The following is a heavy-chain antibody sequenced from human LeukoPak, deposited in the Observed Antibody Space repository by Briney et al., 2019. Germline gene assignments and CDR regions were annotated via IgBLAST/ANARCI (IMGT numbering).Heavy chain of an antibody. CDR2: ISYDGSNK. V-gene: IGHV3-30-3*01. D-gene: IGHD3-16*01. J-gene: IGHJ4*02. CDR3: AKEGDGDYFDY. CDR1: GFTFSSYA. Sequence: PGRSLRLSCAASGFTFSSYAMHWVRQAPGKGLEWVAVISYDGSNKYYADSVKGRFTISRDNSKNTLYLQMNSLRAEDTAVYYCAKEGDGDYFDYWGQGTLVTVSS.